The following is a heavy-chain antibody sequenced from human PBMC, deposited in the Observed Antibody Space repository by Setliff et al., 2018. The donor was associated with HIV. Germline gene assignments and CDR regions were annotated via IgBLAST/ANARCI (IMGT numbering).Heavy chain of an antibody. CDR3: ARPGVGTVSFDY. Sequence: SSETLSLTCAVYGGSFSGYYWSWIRQPPGKGLEWIGEINHSGSTNYNPSLKSRVSISVDSSKNQFSLKLSSVTAADTAVYYCARPGVGTVSFDYWGQGTLVTVSS. D-gene: IGHD1-7*01. CDR1: GGSFSGYY. J-gene: IGHJ4*02. V-gene: IGHV4-34*01. CDR2: INHSGST.